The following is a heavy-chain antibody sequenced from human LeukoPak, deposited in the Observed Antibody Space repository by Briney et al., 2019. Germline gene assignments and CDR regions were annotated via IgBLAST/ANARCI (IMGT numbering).Heavy chain of an antibody. CDR1: GYSFTSYW. CDR2: IYPGDSDT. Sequence: GESLKISCKGSGYSFTSYWIGWVRQMPGKGLEWLGIIYPGDSDTRYSPSFQGQVTISADKSISTAYLQWSSLKASDTAMYYCARALTQNYYGMDVWGQGTTVTVSS. V-gene: IGHV5-51*01. CDR3: ARALTQNYYGMDV. J-gene: IGHJ6*02.